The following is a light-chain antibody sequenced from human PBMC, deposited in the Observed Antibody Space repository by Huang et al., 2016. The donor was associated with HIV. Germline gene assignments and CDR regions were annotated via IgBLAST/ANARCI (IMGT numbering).Light chain of an antibody. CDR3: QQYYSTPLYT. V-gene: IGKV4-1*01. CDR2: WAS. CDR1: QSGLYTSNNKSH. Sequence: DIVLTQSPDSLAVSLGERATINGKSSQSGLYTSNNKSHLAGYQQKPGQPPTLLIYWASTRESGVPDRFSGSGSGTDFTLTIRSLQAEDVAVYYCQQYYSTPLYTFGQGTKLEIK. J-gene: IGKJ2*01.